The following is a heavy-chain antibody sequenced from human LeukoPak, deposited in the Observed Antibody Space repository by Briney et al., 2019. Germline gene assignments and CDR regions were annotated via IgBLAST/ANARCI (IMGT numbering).Heavy chain of an antibody. CDR2: ISYSGST. Sequence: PSETLSLTCTVSGGSISSYYWSRIRQPPGKGLEWIGYISYSGSTNYNLSLKSRVTISVDTSKNQFSLKLSSVTAADTAVFYCSRQHRGYSGYDYFYYWGQGTLVTVSS. D-gene: IGHD5-12*01. CDR3: SRQHRGYSGYDYFYY. CDR1: GGSISSYY. J-gene: IGHJ4*02. V-gene: IGHV4-59*01.